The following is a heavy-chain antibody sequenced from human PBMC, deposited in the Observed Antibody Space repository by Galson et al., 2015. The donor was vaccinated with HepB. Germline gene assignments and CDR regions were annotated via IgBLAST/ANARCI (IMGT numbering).Heavy chain of an antibody. Sequence: LSLPCTVSGASISSSLYYWVWVRQPPEKGLEWIGSIYYTGNTSYKSSLKSRVTISADMSKNQSSLKLNSVTAADTAVYYCARAAGDSSTYANDYWGQGALVTVSS. CDR3: ARAAGDSSTYANDY. CDR1: GASISSSLYY. D-gene: IGHD5-18*01. V-gene: IGHV4-39*07. CDR2: IYYTGNT. J-gene: IGHJ4*02.